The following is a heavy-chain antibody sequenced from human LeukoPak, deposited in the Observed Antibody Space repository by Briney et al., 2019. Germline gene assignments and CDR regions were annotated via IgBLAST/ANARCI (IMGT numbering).Heavy chain of an antibody. Sequence: PGGSLRLSCAASGFTFSSYSMNWVRQAPGKGLEWVSSISSSSSYIYYADSVKGRFTISRDNAKNSLYLQMNSLRAEDTAVYYCASSVLTGYYPDYWGQGTLVTVSS. CDR3: ASSVLTGYYPDY. V-gene: IGHV3-21*01. CDR1: GFTFSSYS. J-gene: IGHJ4*02. CDR2: ISSSSSYI. D-gene: IGHD3-9*01.